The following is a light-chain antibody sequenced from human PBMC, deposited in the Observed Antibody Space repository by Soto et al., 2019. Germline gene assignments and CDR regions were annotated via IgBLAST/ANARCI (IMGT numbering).Light chain of an antibody. CDR2: GAF. Sequence: EIVLTQSPATLSLSPGERATLSCRASASVTNYLAWYQQKPGQPPRLLIYGAFNRAAGIPARFSGSGSGTDFTLTISSLEPEDSATYYCQQANSFPLTFCGGTKVEIK. CDR3: QQANSFPLT. CDR1: ASVTNY. V-gene: IGKV3-11*01. J-gene: IGKJ4*01.